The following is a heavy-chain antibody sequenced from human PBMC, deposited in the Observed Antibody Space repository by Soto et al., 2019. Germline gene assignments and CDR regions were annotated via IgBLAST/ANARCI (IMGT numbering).Heavy chain of an antibody. Sequence: LSLTCTVSGGSISIYYWSWIRQSPGKGLEWIGYIYYSGSTDYNPSLKSRVTISVDTTKNQLSLQLSSVTTADTAVYYCARGNPWDSWGQGTLVTVSS. CDR3: ARGNPWDS. CDR1: GGSISIYY. V-gene: IGHV4-59*01. J-gene: IGHJ4*02. D-gene: IGHD1-1*01. CDR2: IYYSGST.